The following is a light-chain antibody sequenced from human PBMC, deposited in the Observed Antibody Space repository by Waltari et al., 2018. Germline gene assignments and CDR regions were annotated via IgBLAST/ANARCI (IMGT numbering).Light chain of an antibody. CDR1: SSDVGIYAL. Sequence: QSALTQPASVSGSPGQSITISCSGTSSDVGIYALVSWYQQPPGKAPKLIIYEGTKRPSGVSNRLSGSKSGTTASLTISGLQAEDEADYYCCSYAGRDTYVVFGGGTKLTVL. J-gene: IGLJ2*01. V-gene: IGLV2-23*01. CDR2: EGT. CDR3: CSYAGRDTYVV.